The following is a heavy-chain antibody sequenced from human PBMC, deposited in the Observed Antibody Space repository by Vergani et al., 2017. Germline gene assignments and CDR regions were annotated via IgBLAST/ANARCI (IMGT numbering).Heavy chain of an antibody. CDR2: ISYDGSNK. D-gene: IGHD3-10*01. CDR3: AKEAPGGYYGSGSYSD. V-gene: IGHV3-30*18. Sequence: QVQLVESGGGVVQPGRSLRLSCAASGFTFSSYGMHWVRQAPGKGLEWVAVISYDGSNKYYADSVKGRFTISRDNSKNTLYLQMNSLRAEDTAVYYCAKEAPGGYYGSGSYSDWGQGTLVTVSS. J-gene: IGHJ4*02. CDR1: GFTFSSYG.